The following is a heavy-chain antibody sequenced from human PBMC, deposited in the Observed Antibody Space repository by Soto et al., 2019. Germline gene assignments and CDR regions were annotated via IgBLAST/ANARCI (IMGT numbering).Heavy chain of an antibody. V-gene: IGHV5-51*01. CDR1: GNSFSNYW. J-gene: IGHJ4*02. Sequence: GESLKISFKGFGNSFSNYWVRWVRPMPGKGLEWMGIIYPGDSDTRYSPSFQGQVTISADKSISTAYLQWSSLKASDTAMYYCARLTMVRGVQHFDYWGQGTLVTVSS. CDR3: ARLTMVRGVQHFDY. CDR2: IYPGDSDT. D-gene: IGHD3-10*01.